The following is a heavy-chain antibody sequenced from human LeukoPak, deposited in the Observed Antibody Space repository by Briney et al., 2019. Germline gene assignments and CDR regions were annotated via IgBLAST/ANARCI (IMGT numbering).Heavy chain of an antibody. V-gene: IGHV4-38-2*01. CDR2: IYHIGST. CDR1: CFSISRSYY. Sequence: PSETLSLTCAVSCFSISRSYYWARIRQPPGKGLEWIGTIYHIGSTYYSPSLGSRVTMSVDTSKNEFSLNLKSVTAADTAVYYFARAGCIITSGIDYWGQGALVTVSS. CDR3: ARAGCIITSGIDY. J-gene: IGHJ4*02. D-gene: IGHD3-10*01.